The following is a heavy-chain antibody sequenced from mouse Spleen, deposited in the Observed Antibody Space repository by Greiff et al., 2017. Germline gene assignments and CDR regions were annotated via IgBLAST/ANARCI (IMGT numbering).Heavy chain of an antibody. Sequence: QVQLKQPGAELVKPGASVKVSCKASGYTFTSYWMHWVKQRPGQGLEWIGRIHPSDSDTNYNQKFKGKATLTVDKSSSTAYMQLSSLTSEDSAVYYCAIGPLYYGSSYVAYWGQGTLVTVSA. J-gene: IGHJ3*01. CDR3: AIGPLYYGSSYVAY. D-gene: IGHD1-1*01. CDR2: IHPSDSDT. V-gene: IGHV1-74*01. CDR1: GYTFTSYW.